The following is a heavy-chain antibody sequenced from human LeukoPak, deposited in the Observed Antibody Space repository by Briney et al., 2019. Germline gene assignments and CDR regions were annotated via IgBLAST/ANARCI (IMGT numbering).Heavy chain of an antibody. Sequence: PGGSLRLSCAASGFTFSSYEMNWVRQAPGKGLEWVSYISSSGSTIYYADSVKGRFTISRDNAKNPLYLQMNSLRAEDTAVYYCASSPPNYDFWSGYYTFRFDYWGQGTLVTVSS. CDR3: ASSPPNYDFWSGYYTFRFDY. CDR1: GFTFSSYE. V-gene: IGHV3-48*03. CDR2: ISSSGSTI. J-gene: IGHJ4*02. D-gene: IGHD3-3*01.